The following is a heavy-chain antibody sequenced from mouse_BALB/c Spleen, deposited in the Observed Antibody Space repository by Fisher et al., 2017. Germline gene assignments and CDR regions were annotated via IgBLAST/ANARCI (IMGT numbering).Heavy chain of an antibody. Sequence: KFKGKATLTVDKSSSTAYMELLSLTSEDSAVYYCARSDGNYERTYAMDYWGQGTSVTVSS. CDR3: ARSDGNYERTYAMDY. J-gene: IGHJ4*01. V-gene: IGHV1-26*01. D-gene: IGHD2-1*01.